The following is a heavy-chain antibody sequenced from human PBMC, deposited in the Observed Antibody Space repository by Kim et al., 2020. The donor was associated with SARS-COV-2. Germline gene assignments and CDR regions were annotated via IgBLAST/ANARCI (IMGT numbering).Heavy chain of an antibody. CDR2: ISGSGDTR. CDR1: GFTYSNYA. CDR3: AQDRGTGTTYTVDP. Sequence: GGSLRLSCAASGFTYSNYAMSWARQAPGKGLEWVSCISGSGDTRYHADAVKGRFTISRDNSKNTLYLQMNSLRAEDTAFYYSAQDRGTGTTYTVDPWGQGTLVTVSS. D-gene: IGHD4-17*01. V-gene: IGHV3-23*01. J-gene: IGHJ5*02.